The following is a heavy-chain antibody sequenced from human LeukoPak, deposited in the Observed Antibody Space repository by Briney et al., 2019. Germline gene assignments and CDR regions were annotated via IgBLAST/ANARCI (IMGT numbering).Heavy chain of an antibody. V-gene: IGHV4-34*01. CDR3: VVSPNQDFFDY. CDR1: GGSFSGYY. J-gene: IGHJ4*02. Sequence: SETLSLTCAVYGGSFSGYYWSWIRQPPGKGLEWIGEINHSGSTNYNPSLKSRVTISVDMSKRQFSLNLKSLTAADTAVYYCVVSPNQDFFDYWGQGPLVTVSS. CDR2: INHSGST.